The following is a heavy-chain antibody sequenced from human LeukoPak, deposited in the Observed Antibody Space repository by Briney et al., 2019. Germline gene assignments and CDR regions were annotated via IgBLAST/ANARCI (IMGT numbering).Heavy chain of an antibody. CDR3: ARTNLYVDTAVNDAFDI. CDR1: GFTFSSYG. D-gene: IGHD5-18*01. V-gene: IGHV3-33*01. CDR2: IWYDGSDE. Sequence: GGSLRLSCAASGFTFSSYGMHWVRQAPGKGLEWVAVIWYDGSDEYYADSVKGRFTISGDNSKNTLYLQMNSLTAEDTAVYYCARTNLYVDTAVNDAFDIWGQGAMVTVSS. J-gene: IGHJ3*02.